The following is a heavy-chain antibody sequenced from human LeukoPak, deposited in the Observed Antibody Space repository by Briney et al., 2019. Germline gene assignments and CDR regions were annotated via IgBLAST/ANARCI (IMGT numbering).Heavy chain of an antibody. V-gene: IGHV4-59*01. CDR3: ARSTVNSDFYYYYMDV. CDR2: IYYSGST. Sequence: PSETLSLTCTVSGGSISIYYWSWIRQPPGKGLEWIGYIYYSGSTNYNPSLKSRVTISVDTSKNQFSLKLSSVAAADTAVYYCARSTVNSDFYYYYMDVWGKGTTVTVSS. CDR1: GGSISIYY. D-gene: IGHD4-17*01. J-gene: IGHJ6*03.